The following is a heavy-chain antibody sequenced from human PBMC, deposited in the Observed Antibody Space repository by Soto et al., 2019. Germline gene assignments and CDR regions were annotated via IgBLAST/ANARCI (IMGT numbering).Heavy chain of an antibody. CDR3: ARDRGTMVRGVPNWFDP. D-gene: IGHD3-10*01. CDR1: GYSITGDY. J-gene: IGHJ5*02. V-gene: IGHV1-2*02. Sequence: ASVKVSCKTAGYSITGDYRHWGRQSPGQGLEWMGWINPNSGGTNYAQKFQGRVTMTRDTSISTAYMELSRLRSDDTAVYYCARDRGTMVRGVPNWFDPWGQGTLVTVPQ. CDR2: INPNSGGT.